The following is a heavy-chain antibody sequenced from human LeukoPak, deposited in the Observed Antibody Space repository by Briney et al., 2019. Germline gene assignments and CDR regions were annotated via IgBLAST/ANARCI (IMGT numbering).Heavy chain of an antibody. D-gene: IGHD2-2*01. Sequence: GGSLRLSCAASGFTFDDYGMSWVRQAPGKGLEWVSGINWNGGSTGYADSVKGRFTISRDNAKNSLYLQINSLRAEDTALYYCARRAGVPAAMRFDYWGQGTLVTVSS. CDR2: INWNGGST. CDR1: GFTFDDYG. V-gene: IGHV3-20*04. CDR3: ARRAGVPAAMRFDY. J-gene: IGHJ4*02.